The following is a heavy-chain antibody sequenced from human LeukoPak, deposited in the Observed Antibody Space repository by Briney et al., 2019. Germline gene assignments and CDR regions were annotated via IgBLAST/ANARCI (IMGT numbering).Heavy chain of an antibody. CDR3: ARWASSMDV. J-gene: IGHJ6*03. CDR2: ISTNGDST. V-gene: IGHV3-64*01. CDR1: GFIFSSYA. Sequence: GGSLRLSCAASGFIFSSYAMHWVRQAPGKGLEYVSAISTNGDSTYYANSVKGRFTISRDNSKSTLYLQMGSLRDEDMAVYYCARWASSMDVWGKGTTVTVSS.